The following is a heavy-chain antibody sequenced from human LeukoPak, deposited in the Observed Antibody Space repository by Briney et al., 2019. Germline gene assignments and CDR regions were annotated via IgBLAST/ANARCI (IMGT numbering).Heavy chain of an antibody. Sequence: XVKVSCKASGGTFSSYAISWVRQAPGQGIEWMGRIIPIFGTANYAQKFQGRVTITTDESTSTAYMELSSLRSEDTAVYYCARADEVVVRGVYFDYWGQGTLVTVSS. J-gene: IGHJ4*02. CDR3: ARADEVVVRGVYFDY. CDR2: IIPIFGTA. D-gene: IGHD2-15*01. V-gene: IGHV1-69*05. CDR1: GGTFSSYA.